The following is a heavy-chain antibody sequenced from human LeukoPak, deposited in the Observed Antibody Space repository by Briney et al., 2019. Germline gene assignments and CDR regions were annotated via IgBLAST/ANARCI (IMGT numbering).Heavy chain of an antibody. J-gene: IGHJ4*02. Sequence: GGSLRLSCAASGFTFSSYGMYWVRQTPGKGLECVAVISSAGSHTYYADSVKGRFTISRDNSNNTVYLRMNSLRAEDTAVYYCTKGGYCSGNMCFSFDYWGQGALVTVSS. V-gene: IGHV3-30*18. D-gene: IGHD2-15*01. CDR1: GFTFSSYG. CDR3: TKGGYCSGNMCFSFDY. CDR2: ISSAGSHT.